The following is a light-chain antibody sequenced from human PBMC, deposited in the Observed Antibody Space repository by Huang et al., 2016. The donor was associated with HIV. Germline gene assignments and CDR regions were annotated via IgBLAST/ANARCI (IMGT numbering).Light chain of an antibody. Sequence: DIQMTQSPSSLSASVGDRVTLTCQASQDISNYLNWYQQKPGKAPKLLIYDASNLETGVPSRFSGSGTGTDFTFTISSLQPEDIATYYCQQNDNLLTFGPGTKVDIK. CDR3: QQNDNLLT. CDR2: DAS. J-gene: IGKJ3*01. CDR1: QDISNY. V-gene: IGKV1-33*01.